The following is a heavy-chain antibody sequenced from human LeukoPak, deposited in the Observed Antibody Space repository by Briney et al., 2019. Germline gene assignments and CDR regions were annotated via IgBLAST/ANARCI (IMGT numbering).Heavy chain of an antibody. V-gene: IGHV4-59*08. Sequence: SETLFLTCTVPGGSISSYYWSWIRQPPGKGLEWIGYISYSGSTNYNASLRSRVTMSVDTSKNQFSLNLNSVTAADTAVYYCARHEGGTTYDYWGQGTLVTVSS. CDR2: ISYSGST. D-gene: IGHD4-17*01. J-gene: IGHJ4*02. CDR3: ARHEGGTTYDY. CDR1: GGSISSYY.